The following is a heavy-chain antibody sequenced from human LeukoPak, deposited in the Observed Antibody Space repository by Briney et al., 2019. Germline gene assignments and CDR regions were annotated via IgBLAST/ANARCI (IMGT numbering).Heavy chain of an antibody. D-gene: IGHD3-22*01. J-gene: IGHJ5*02. V-gene: IGHV3-23*01. CDR3: AKSSSGTDNPVGFDP. CDR1: GSTFSSYA. CDR2: ISASGIST. Sequence: GGSLRLSCAASGSTFSSYAMSWVRQAPRKGLEWVSTISASGISTYYADSVKGRFTISRDNSKNTLYLQMNSLRAEDTAVYYCAKSSSGTDNPVGFDPWGQGTLVTVSS.